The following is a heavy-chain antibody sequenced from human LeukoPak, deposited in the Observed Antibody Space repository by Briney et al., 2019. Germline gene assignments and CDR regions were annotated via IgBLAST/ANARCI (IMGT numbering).Heavy chain of an antibody. J-gene: IGHJ1*01. V-gene: IGHV1-2*02. CDR2: INRNSGGT. CDR1: GYTFTSYY. D-gene: IGHD3-22*01. CDR3: ARDGVGYYDSSGYYYFQH. Sequence: ASVKVSCKASGYTFTSYYMHWVRQAPGQGLEWMGWINRNSGGTNYAQKFQGRVTMTRDTSISTAYMELSRLRSDDTAVYYCARDGVGYYDSSGYYYFQHWGQGTRVTVSS.